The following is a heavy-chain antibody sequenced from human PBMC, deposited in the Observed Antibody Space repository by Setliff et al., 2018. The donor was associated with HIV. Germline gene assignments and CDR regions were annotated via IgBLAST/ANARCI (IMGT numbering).Heavy chain of an antibody. Sequence: PGGSLRLSCAASGFTFTSYAMSWVRHAPGKGLEWVSTIKGSGATTHYADFVNGRFTISRDNTENTLYLQMNSLRAEDMAVYYCAREDSSWYGSLDYWGQGTLVTVSS. CDR1: GFTFTSYA. D-gene: IGHD6-13*01. CDR2: IKGSGATT. CDR3: AREDSSWYGSLDY. V-gene: IGHV3-23*01. J-gene: IGHJ4*02.